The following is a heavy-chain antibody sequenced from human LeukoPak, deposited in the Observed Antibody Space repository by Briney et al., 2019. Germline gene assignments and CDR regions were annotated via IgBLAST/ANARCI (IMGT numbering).Heavy chain of an antibody. CDR1: GFTFSSYA. V-gene: IGHV3-64*01. J-gene: IGHJ4*02. Sequence: PGRSLRLSCAASGFTFSSYAMHWVRQAPGKGLEYVSAISSNGGSTYYANSVKGRFTISRDNSKNTLYLQMGSLRAEDMAVYYCARGRQDYWGQGTLVTVSS. CDR3: ARGRQDY. CDR2: ISSNGGST.